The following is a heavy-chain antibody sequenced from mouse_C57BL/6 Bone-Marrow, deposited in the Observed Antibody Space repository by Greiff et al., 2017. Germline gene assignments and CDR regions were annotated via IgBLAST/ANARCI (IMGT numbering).Heavy chain of an antibody. D-gene: IGHD1-1*01. CDR1: GYTFTDYY. CDR2: LYPGSGNT. CDR3: ARGTYYGSSYYAMDY. Sequence: QVQLQQSGAELVRPGASVKLSCKASGYTFTDYYINWVKQRPGQGLEWIARLYPGSGNTYYNEKFKGKATLTAEKSSSTAYMQLSSLTSEDSAVYFCARGTYYGSSYYAMDYWGQGTSVTVSS. V-gene: IGHV1-76*01. J-gene: IGHJ4*01.